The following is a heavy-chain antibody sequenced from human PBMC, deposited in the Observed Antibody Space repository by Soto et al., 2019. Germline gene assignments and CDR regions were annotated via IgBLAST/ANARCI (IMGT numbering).Heavy chain of an antibody. J-gene: IGHJ4*02. Sequence: EVQLVESGGGLVQPGGSLRLSCASSGFTFSSCSMNWVRQAPGKGLEWVSFLSGSGDTKYYADSVKGRFTISRDNAKNSLYLQMSSLRDEDAAVYYCAKYCSSDGCFVYWGQGTLVTVSS. CDR1: GFTFSSCS. CDR2: LSGSGDTK. CDR3: AKYCSSDGCFVY. D-gene: IGHD2-15*01. V-gene: IGHV3-48*02.